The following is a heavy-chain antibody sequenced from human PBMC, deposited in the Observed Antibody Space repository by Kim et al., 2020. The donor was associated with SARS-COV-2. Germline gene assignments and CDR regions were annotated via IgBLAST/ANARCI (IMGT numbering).Heavy chain of an antibody. Sequence: YADSVKGRFTISRDNSKNTLYLQMNSLRAEDTAVYYCAKVPRSGWYYFDYWGQGTLVTVSS. CDR3: AKVPRSGWYYFDY. D-gene: IGHD6-19*01. V-gene: IGHV3-23*01. J-gene: IGHJ4*02.